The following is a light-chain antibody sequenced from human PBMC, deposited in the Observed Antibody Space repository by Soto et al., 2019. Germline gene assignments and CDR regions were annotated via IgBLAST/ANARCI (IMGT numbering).Light chain of an antibody. CDR2: GNS. Sequence: QSVLTQPPSVSGAPGQRVTISFTGSTSNIGTGYDVHWYQQLPGTAPKLLIYGNSKRPSGVPDRISGSKSGSSASLAITGLQADDEADYYCQSYDMSLIGWV. V-gene: IGLV1-40*01. CDR3: QSYDMSLIGWV. J-gene: IGLJ3*02. CDR1: TSNIGTGYD.